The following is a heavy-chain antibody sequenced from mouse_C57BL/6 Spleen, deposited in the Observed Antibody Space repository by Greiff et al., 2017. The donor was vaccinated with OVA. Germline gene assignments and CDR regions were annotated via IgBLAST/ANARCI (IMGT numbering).Heavy chain of an antibody. CDR3: AREYYGSSSRYFDV. V-gene: IGHV5-17*01. J-gene: IGHJ1*03. CDR1: GFTFSDYG. Sequence: EVKLVESGGGLVKPGGSLKLSCAASGFTFSDYGMHWVRQAPEKGLEWVAYISSGSSTIYYADTVKGRFTISRDNAKNTLFLQMTSLRSEDTAMYYCAREYYGSSSRYFDVWGTGTTVTVSS. D-gene: IGHD1-1*01. CDR2: ISSGSSTI.